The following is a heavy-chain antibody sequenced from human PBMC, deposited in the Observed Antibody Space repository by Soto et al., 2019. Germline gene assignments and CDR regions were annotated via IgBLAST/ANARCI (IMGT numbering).Heavy chain of an antibody. CDR2: IYYSGST. D-gene: IGHD3-9*01. V-gene: IGHV4-59*01. CDR3: ARVISGKDNFTGYYHTWFDP. CDR1: GGSISSYY. J-gene: IGHJ5*02. Sequence: SETLSLTCTVSGGSISSYYWSWIRQPPGKGLEWIGYIYYSGSTNYNPSLKSRVTISVDTSKNQFSLKLSSVTAADTAVYYCARVISGKDNFTGYYHTWFDPWGQGTLVTVSS.